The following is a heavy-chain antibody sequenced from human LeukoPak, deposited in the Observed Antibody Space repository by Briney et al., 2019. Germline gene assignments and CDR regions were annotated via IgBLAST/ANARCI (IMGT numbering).Heavy chain of an antibody. D-gene: IGHD1-7*01. CDR2: IGSSSTTM. V-gene: IGHV3-48*02. CDR3: ARVHRTGATSFDY. J-gene: IGHJ4*02. CDR1: GFTFSSYS. Sequence: GGSLRLSCAASGFTFSSYSMNWVRQAPGKGLEWLLYIGSSSTTMYYADSVKGRFTISRDNAKNSLYLQTNSLRDEDTAVYYCARVHRTGATSFDYWGQGTLVTVSS.